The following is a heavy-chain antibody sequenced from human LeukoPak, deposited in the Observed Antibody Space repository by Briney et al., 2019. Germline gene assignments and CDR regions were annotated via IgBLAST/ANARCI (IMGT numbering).Heavy chain of an antibody. CDR3: AKDLPAAGLDY. CDR1: GFTSSSYG. Sequence: GGSLRLSCAASGFTSSSYGMHWVRQAPGKGLEWVAVISYDGSNKYYADSVKGRFTISRDNSKNTLYLQMNSLRAEDTAVYYCAKDLPAAGLDYWGQGTLVTVSS. V-gene: IGHV3-30*18. J-gene: IGHJ4*02. CDR2: ISYDGSNK. D-gene: IGHD2-2*01.